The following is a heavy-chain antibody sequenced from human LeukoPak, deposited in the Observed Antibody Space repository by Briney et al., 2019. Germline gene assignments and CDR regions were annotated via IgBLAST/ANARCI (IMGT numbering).Heavy chain of an antibody. J-gene: IGHJ4*02. V-gene: IGHV4-59*01. Sequence: SETLSLTCTVSGGSISSYYWSWIRQPPGKGLELIGYIRYSGSTNYNPSLKSRVTISVDTSKNQFSLRLNTVTAADTAVYYCARVTRGSDFAGYFDYWGQGTLVTVPS. CDR2: IRYSGST. CDR3: ARVTRGSDFAGYFDY. CDR1: GGSISSYY. D-gene: IGHD3-3*01.